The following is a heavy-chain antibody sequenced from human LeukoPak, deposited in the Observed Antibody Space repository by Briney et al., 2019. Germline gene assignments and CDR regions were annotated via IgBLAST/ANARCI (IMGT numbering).Heavy chain of an antibody. CDR3: ARVVYFDISGYSH. CDR2: ISSSSSYI. CDR1: GLIFSSYN. D-gene: IGHD3-22*01. V-gene: IGHV3-21*01. Sequence: PGGSLRLSCAASGLIFSSYNMNWVRQAPGKGLEWVSSISSSSSYIYYADSVKGRFTISRDNAENSLYLQMNSLRAEDTAVYYCARVVYFDISGYSHWGQGTLVTVSS. J-gene: IGHJ4*02.